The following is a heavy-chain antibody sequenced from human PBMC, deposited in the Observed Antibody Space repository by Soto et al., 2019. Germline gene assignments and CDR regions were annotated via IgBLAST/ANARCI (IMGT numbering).Heavy chain of an antibody. Sequence: QLVQSGGEVKKPGASVKVSCKPSGYTFTSHGISWVRQAPGQGLEWMGWISTFNGKTDYAQKFQDRVTMTADTRTTTTYMELRSPRPDDTAVYYCARLLTEGATYREDAFDIWGQGTKVTVSS. J-gene: IGHJ3*02. V-gene: IGHV1-18*01. CDR3: ARLLTEGATYREDAFDI. CDR1: GYTFTSHG. D-gene: IGHD1-26*01. CDR2: ISTFNGKT.